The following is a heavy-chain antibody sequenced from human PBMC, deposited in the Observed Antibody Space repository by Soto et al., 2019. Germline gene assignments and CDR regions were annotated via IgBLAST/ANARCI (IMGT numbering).Heavy chain of an antibody. CDR2: ISTYNGNT. V-gene: IGHV1-18*04. J-gene: IGHJ4*02. CDR1: GYTFTDYG. D-gene: IGHD3-10*01. Sequence: GASVKVSCKASGYTFTDYGISWVRQAPGQGLEWMGWISTYNGNTIYAQKIQGRVTMTTDTSTSTAYVELRSLRSDDTAVYYCAKRGSLVRPSIWYLDYWGKGTLVTVSS. CDR3: AKRGSLVRPSIWYLDY.